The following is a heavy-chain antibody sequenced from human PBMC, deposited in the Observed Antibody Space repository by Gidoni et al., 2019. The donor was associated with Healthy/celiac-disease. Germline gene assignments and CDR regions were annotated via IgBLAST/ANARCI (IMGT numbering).Heavy chain of an antibody. CDR2: INPSGGST. Sequence: QVQLVQSGAEVKKPGASVKVSCKASGYTFTSYYMHWVRQAPGQGLEWMGIINPSGGSTSYAQKFQGRVTMTRDKSTSTVYMELSSLRSEDTAVYYCARVGRVTMSENYYYYYGMDVWGQGTTVTVSS. CDR3: ARVGRVTMSENYYYYYGMDV. J-gene: IGHJ6*02. CDR1: GYTFTSYY. D-gene: IGHD3-22*01. V-gene: IGHV1-46*03.